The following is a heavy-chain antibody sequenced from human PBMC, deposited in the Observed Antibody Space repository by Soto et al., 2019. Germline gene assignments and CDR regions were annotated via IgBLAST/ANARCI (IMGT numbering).Heavy chain of an antibody. D-gene: IGHD5-12*01. CDR3: SRIHRSSGYSYEY. CDR2: ISHDASNK. J-gene: IGHJ4*02. V-gene: IGHV3-30-3*01. Sequence: QVQLVESGGGVVQPGRSLRLSCAASGFIFSDYAIHWVRQPPGKGLEWVALISHDASNKNYADSVRGRFTISRDDSKNTLFLQMNSLRGEDTAVYYCSRIHRSSGYSYEYWGQGNLVTVSS. CDR1: GFIFSDYA.